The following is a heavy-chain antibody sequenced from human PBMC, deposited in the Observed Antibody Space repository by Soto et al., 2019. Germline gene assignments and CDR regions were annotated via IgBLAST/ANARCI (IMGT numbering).Heavy chain of an antibody. Sequence: PGGSLRLSCAASGFTFSSYAMSWVRQAPGKGLEWVSAISGSGGSTYYADSVKGRFTISRDNSKNTLYLQMNSLRAEDTAVYYCAKDRGVDSGRYSGRDYFDYWGQGTLVTVSS. J-gene: IGHJ4*02. D-gene: IGHD1-26*01. CDR1: GFTFSSYA. CDR2: ISGSGGST. V-gene: IGHV3-23*01. CDR3: AKDRGVDSGRYSGRDYFDY.